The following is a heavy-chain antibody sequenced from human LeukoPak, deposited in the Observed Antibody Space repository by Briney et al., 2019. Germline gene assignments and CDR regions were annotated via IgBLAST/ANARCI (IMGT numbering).Heavy chain of an antibody. CDR2: ISSSSSYI. CDR3: ARLGYSSSWYFPDV. D-gene: IGHD6-13*01. Sequence: GGSLRLSCAASGFTFSSYSMNWVRQAPGKGLEWVSSISSSSSYIYYADSMKGRFTISRDNAKNSLYLQMNSLRAEDTAVYYCARLGYSSSWYFPDVWGQGTTVTVSS. J-gene: IGHJ6*02. V-gene: IGHV3-21*01. CDR1: GFTFSSYS.